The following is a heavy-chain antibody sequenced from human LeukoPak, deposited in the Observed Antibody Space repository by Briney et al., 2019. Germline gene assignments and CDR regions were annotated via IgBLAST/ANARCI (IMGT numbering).Heavy chain of an antibody. Sequence: ASVKVSCKASGYTFTSYYMHWVRQAPGQGLEWMGIINPSGGSTNYAQKLQGRVTMTTDTSTSTAYMELRSLRSDDTAVYYCARDASGSGSYYHWGQGTLVTVSS. CDR1: GYTFTSYY. J-gene: IGHJ5*02. V-gene: IGHV1-46*01. D-gene: IGHD3-10*01. CDR3: ARDASGSGSYYH. CDR2: INPSGGST.